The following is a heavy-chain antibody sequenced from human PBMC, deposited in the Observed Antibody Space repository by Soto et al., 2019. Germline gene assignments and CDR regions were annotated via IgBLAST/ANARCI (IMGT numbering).Heavy chain of an antibody. CDR2: IIPIFGTA. CDR3: ARGQLFTMVRGVDYYYYGMDV. V-gene: IGHV1-69*13. D-gene: IGHD3-10*01. Sequence: EASVKVSCKASGGTFSSYAISWVRQAPGQGLEWMGGIIPIFGTANYAQKFQGRVTITADESTSTAYMELSSLRSEDTAVYYCARGQLFTMVRGVDYYYYGMDVWG. J-gene: IGHJ6*02. CDR1: GGTFSSYA.